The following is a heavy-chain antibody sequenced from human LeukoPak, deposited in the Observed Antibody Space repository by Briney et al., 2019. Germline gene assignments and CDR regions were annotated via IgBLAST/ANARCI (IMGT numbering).Heavy chain of an antibody. D-gene: IGHD3-9*01. Sequence: RGESLKISCKASGYSFTNYWIGWVRQMPGKGLEWMGIIYPGDTDTRYSPSFQGQVTISADKSISTAYLQWSSLKASDTAMYYCARLGAGGYFDWVPYDYWGQGTLVTVSS. V-gene: IGHV5-51*01. J-gene: IGHJ4*02. CDR3: ARLGAGGYFDWVPYDY. CDR1: GYSFTNYW. CDR2: IYPGDTDT.